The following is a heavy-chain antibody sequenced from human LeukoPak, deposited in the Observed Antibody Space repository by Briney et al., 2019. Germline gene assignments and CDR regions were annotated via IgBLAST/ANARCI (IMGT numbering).Heavy chain of an antibody. D-gene: IGHD6-19*01. CDR1: GYTFTGYY. CDR2: INPNSGGT. V-gene: IGHV1-2*02. CDR3: ARDFFGQWLVQNLNWFDP. J-gene: IGHJ5*02. Sequence: ASVKVSCRASGYTFTGYYMHWVRQAPGQGLEWMGWINPNSGGTNYAQKFQGRVTMTRDTSISTAYMELSRLRSDDTAVYYCARDFFGQWLVQNLNWFDPWGQGTLVTVSS.